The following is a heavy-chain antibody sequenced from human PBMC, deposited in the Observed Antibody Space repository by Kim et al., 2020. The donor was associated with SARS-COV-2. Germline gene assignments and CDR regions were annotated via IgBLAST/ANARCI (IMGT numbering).Heavy chain of an antibody. J-gene: IGHJ4*02. CDR1: GYTFTSYA. D-gene: IGHD6-13*01. CDR3: ARDRSIAAAGTMAY. Sequence: ASVKVSCKASGYTFTSYAMHWVRQAPGQRLEWMGWINAGNGNTKYSQKFQGRVTITRDTSASTAYMELSSLRSEDTAVYYCARDRSIAAAGTMAYWGQGTLVTVSS. V-gene: IGHV1-3*01. CDR2: INAGNGNT.